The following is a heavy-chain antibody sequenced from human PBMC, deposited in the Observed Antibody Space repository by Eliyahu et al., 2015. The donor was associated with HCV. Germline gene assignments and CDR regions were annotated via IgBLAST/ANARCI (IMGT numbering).Heavy chain of an antibody. V-gene: IGHV3-21*01. CDR2: ISSGDNYI. J-gene: IGHJ2*01. CDR1: GFIFASYT. Sequence: LVKPGGSLRLSCAASGFIFASYTMNWVRQAPGKGLEWVSSISSGDNYIFYSDSVKGRFTISRDNAKNSLYLEMHSLTAEDTAVYYCARDWLGRMYYDFWGGDVGAGYFDLWGRGTLVTVSS. CDR3: ARDWLGRMYYDFWGGDVGAGYFDL. D-gene: IGHD3-3*01.